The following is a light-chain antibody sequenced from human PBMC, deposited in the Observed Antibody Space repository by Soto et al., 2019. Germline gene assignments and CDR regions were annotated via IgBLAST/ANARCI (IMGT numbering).Light chain of an antibody. V-gene: IGLV2-14*01. J-gene: IGLJ1*01. CDR1: SSDIGGYNF. CDR3: SSYTSSNTDV. CDR2: EVS. Sequence: LNQAASVSVSPLQSLPIFCPGNSSDIGGYNFVSWYQQHPGKAPKLIIYEVSNRPSGVSNRFSGSKSGNTASLTISGLQAEDETDYYCSSYTSSNTDVFGTGTKVTVL.